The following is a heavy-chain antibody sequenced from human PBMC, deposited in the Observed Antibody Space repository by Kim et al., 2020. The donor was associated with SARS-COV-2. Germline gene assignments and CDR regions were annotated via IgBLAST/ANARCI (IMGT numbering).Heavy chain of an antibody. CDR2: IYSGGSST. D-gene: IGHD3-10*01. J-gene: IGHJ4*02. CDR3: AKDSGDGTWYFDY. CDR1: GFTFSSYA. Sequence: GGSLRLSCAASGFTFSSYAMSWVRQAPGKGLEWVSVIYSGGSSTYYADSVKGRFTISRDNSKNTLYLQMNSLRAEDTAVYYCAKDSGDGTWYFDYWGQGTLVTVSS. V-gene: IGHV3-23*03.